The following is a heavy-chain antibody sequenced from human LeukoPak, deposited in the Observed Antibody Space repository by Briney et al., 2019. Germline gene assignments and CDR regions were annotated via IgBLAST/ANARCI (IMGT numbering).Heavy chain of an antibody. CDR1: GYTFTNYE. CDR3: ARDRGEWFGESQGLDY. Sequence: ASVKVSCKASGYTFTNYEINWVRQATGQGLEWMGWMNPNSGDTAYAQKFQDRVTMTRSTSISTAYMELSSLRSDDTAVYYCARDRGEWFGESQGLDYWGQGTLVTVSS. V-gene: IGHV1-8*01. D-gene: IGHD3-10*01. J-gene: IGHJ4*02. CDR2: MNPNSGDT.